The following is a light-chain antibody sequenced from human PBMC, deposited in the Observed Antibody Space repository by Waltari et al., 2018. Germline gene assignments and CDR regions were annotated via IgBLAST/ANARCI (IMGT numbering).Light chain of an antibody. CDR2: TTK. Sequence: TVVTQEPSFSVSPGGTVTLTCGLSSGSVSTSYYPSWYQQTPGQAPRTLIYTTKTRSSGVPDRFSGSMLGNKAALTITGAQADDESDYYCVLYVGSGIWVFGGGTKLTVL. V-gene: IGLV8-61*01. CDR3: VLYVGSGIWV. J-gene: IGLJ3*02. CDR1: SGSVSTSYY.